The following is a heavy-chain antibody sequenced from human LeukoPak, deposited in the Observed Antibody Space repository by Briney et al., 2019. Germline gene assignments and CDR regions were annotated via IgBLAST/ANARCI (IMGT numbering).Heavy chain of an antibody. CDR1: GYTLTELS. J-gene: IGHJ5*02. CDR2: FDPEDGET. V-gene: IGHV1-24*01. CDR3: ATSGAHYDFWSGKFFWFDP. D-gene: IGHD3-3*01. Sequence: GASVKVSCKVSGYTLTELSMHWVRQAPGKGLEWMGGFDPEDGETIYAQKFQGRVTMTGDTSTDTAYMELSSLRSEDTAVYYCATSGAHYDFWSGKFFWFDPWGQGTLVTVSS.